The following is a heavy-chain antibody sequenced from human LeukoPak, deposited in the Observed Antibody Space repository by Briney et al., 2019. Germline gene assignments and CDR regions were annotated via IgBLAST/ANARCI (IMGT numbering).Heavy chain of an antibody. CDR1: GYTFTNYG. CDR2: ISAYNGNT. D-gene: IGHD2-2*01. Sequence: ASVKVSCKTSGYTFTNYGISWVRQAPGQGLEWMGWISAYNGNTNYTQNLQGRVTMTTDTSTSTAYMELSSLRSEDTAVYYCARGVVVVPAAIPRGHWFDPWGQGTLVTVSS. V-gene: IGHV1-18*01. J-gene: IGHJ5*02. CDR3: ARGVVVVPAAIPRGHWFDP.